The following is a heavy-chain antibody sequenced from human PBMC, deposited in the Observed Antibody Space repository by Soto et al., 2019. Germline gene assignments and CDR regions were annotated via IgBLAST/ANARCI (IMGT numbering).Heavy chain of an antibody. D-gene: IGHD6-13*01. CDR1: GGSIGSGGYY. J-gene: IGHJ4*02. CDR2: IXXSXXX. Sequence: SQLLAVTCTVAGGSIGSGGYYWSWIRQPPGKGLXWIXXIXXSXXXXXNXXLKSRVTMSVDASKNQFSLKLSSVTAAETAVYYGASVGYRSSSVSDYWSQGT. V-gene: IGHV4-30-4*01. CDR3: ASVGYRSSSVSDY.